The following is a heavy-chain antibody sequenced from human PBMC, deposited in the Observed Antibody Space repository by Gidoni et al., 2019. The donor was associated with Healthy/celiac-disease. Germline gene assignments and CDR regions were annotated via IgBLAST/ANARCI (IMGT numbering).Heavy chain of an antibody. J-gene: IGHJ4*02. CDR2: INPSGGST. D-gene: IGHD4-17*01. V-gene: IGHV1-46*01. Sequence: QVQLVQSGAEVKKPGASVKVSCKASGYTFTSYYMHWVRQAPGQGLEWMGIINPSGGSTSYAQKFQGRVTMTRDTSTSTVYMELSSLRSEDTAVYYCARVGASYGGNSGSPHHFDYWGQGTLVTVSS. CDR3: ARVGASYGGNSGSPHHFDY. CDR1: GYTFTSYY.